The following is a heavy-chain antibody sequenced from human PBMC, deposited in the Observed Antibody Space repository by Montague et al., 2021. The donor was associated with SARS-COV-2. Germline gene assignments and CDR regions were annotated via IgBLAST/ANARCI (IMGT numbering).Heavy chain of an antibody. CDR2: ISSSGSTI. J-gene: IGHJ4*02. Sequence: SLRLSSAASGFTFSSYEMNWVRQAPGKGLEWVSYISSSGSTIYYADSVKGRFTISRDNAKNSLYLQMNSLRAEDTAVYYCARAVPYVFRPLKYFDYWGQGTLVTVSS. CDR3: ARAVPYVFRPLKYFDY. CDR1: GFTFSSYE. V-gene: IGHV3-48*03. D-gene: IGHD3-16*01.